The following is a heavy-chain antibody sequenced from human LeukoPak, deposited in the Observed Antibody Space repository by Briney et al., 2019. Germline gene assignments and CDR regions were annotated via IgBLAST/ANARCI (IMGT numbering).Heavy chain of an antibody. V-gene: IGHV1-2*02. J-gene: IGHJ4*02. CDR1: GYTFTGYY. Sequence: GASVKVSCKASGYTFTGYYMHRVRQPPAQGLEWMGWINPNSGGTTCAQKFQGRVTMTRDTSISTPYMELSRLRSDDTAVYYCARVTNYYFDYWGQGTLVTVSS. D-gene: IGHD2-8*01. CDR2: INPNSGGT. CDR3: ARVTNYYFDY.